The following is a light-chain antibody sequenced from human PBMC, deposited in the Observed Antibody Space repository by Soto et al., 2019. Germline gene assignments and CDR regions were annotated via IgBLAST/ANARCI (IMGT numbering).Light chain of an antibody. Sequence: QSVLTQPPSVSGAPGQRVTISCTGSSSNIGATYDVQWYQQLPGTAPKLLIYGNSNRPSGVPDRFSGYKSGTSASLAITGLQADDEADYYCQSYDSSLSAQYVFGTGTKLTVL. V-gene: IGLV1-40*01. CDR1: SSNIGATYD. CDR2: GNS. J-gene: IGLJ1*01. CDR3: QSYDSSLSAQYV.